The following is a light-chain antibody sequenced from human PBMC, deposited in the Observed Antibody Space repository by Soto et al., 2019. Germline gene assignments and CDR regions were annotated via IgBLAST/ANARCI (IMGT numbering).Light chain of an antibody. CDR2: GAS. J-gene: IGKJ5*01. V-gene: IGKV3-15*01. Sequence: EILMTQSPATLSVSPGERATLSCRASQSVSSNLAWYQQKPGQAPRLLIYGASTRATGIPARFSGSGSGTEFTLTISRLEPEDFAVYYCQQYGDSPRTFGQGTRLEIK. CDR1: QSVSSN. CDR3: QQYGDSPRT.